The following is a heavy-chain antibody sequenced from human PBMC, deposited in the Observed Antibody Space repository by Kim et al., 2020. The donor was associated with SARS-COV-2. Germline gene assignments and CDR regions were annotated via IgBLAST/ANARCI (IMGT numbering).Heavy chain of an antibody. CDR2: IYYSGST. CDR1: GGSISSSSYY. J-gene: IGHJ4*02. CDR3: AISLGYCSSTSCYKDDY. D-gene: IGHD2-2*01. V-gene: IGHV4-39*01. Sequence: SETLSLTCTVSGGSISSSSYYWGWIRQPPGKGLEWIGSIYYSGSTYYNPSLKSRVTISVDSSKNQFSLKLSSVTAADTAVYYCAISLGYCSSTSCYKDDYWGQGTLVTVSS.